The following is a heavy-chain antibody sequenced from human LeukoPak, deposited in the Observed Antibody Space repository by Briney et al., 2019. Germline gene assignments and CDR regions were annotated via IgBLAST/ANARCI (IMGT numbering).Heavy chain of an antibody. CDR3: AHDLFTMVREVMED. V-gene: IGHV3-9*03. CDR1: GFTFSSYG. D-gene: IGHD3-10*01. Sequence: GGSLRLSCAASGFTFSSYGMHWVRQAPGKGLDWVSGISWSRGTIDYEGSVRGRFTISRDHAHHPLYLQLNRLRAADMALYYRAHDLFTMVREVMEDWGQGTLVTVSS. J-gene: IGHJ4*02. CDR2: ISWSRGTI.